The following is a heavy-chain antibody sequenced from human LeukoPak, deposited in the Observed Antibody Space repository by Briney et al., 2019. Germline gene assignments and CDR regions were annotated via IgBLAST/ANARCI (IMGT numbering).Heavy chain of an antibody. CDR2: ISYDGSNK. CDR3: ARVGYPGIGYPIDY. CDR1: GFTFSSYA. V-gene: IGHV3-30*07. Sequence: GGSLRLSCAASGFTFSSYAMHWVRQAPGKGLEWVAVISYDGSNKYYADSVKGRFTISRDTSKNTLYLQMNSLTADDTAVYYCARVGYPGIGYPIDYWGQGTLVTVSS. J-gene: IGHJ4*02. D-gene: IGHD3-22*01.